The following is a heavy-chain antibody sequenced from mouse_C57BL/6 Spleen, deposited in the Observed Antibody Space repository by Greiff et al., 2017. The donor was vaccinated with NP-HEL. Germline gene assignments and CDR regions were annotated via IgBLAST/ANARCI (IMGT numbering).Heavy chain of an antibody. D-gene: IGHD2-4*01. J-gene: IGHJ2*01. CDR3: TGYDYYYFDY. CDR1: GFTFSNYW. Sequence: EVKLVESGGGLVQPGGSMKLSCVASGFTFSNYWMNWVRQSPEKGLEWVAQIRLKSDNYATHYAESVKGRFTISRDDSKSSVYLQMNNLRAEDTGIYYCTGYDYYYFDYWGQGTTLTVSS. V-gene: IGHV6-3*01. CDR2: IRLKSDNYAT.